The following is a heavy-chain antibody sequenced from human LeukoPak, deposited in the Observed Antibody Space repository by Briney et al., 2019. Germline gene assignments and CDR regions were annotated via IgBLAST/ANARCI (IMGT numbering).Heavy chain of an antibody. Sequence: GGSLRLSCAASGFTFSNAWMSWVRQAPGKGLEWVGRIKSKTDGGTTDYAAPVKGRFAISRDNSKNTLYLQMNSLRAEDTAVYYCAKEIVGSGWSPEAFDIWGQGTMVTVSS. J-gene: IGHJ3*02. CDR3: AKEIVGSGWSPEAFDI. D-gene: IGHD6-19*01. CDR1: GFTFSNAW. CDR2: IKSKTDGGTT. V-gene: IGHV3-15*01.